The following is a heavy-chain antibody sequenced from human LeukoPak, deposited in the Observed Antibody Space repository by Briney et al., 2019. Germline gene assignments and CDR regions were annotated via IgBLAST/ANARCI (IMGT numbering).Heavy chain of an antibody. CDR3: AKGHSDYGTGFDL. Sequence: PGGSLRLSCAASGFTFTNYAMSWVRQAPGKGLESVSVISGTGGSTYYADSVRGRFTISRDNSRNTLYLRMNSLRAEDTTVYYCAKGHSDYGTGFDLWGRGTLVTVSS. V-gene: IGHV3-23*01. CDR2: ISGTGGST. CDR1: GFTFTNYA. J-gene: IGHJ4*02. D-gene: IGHD4-17*01.